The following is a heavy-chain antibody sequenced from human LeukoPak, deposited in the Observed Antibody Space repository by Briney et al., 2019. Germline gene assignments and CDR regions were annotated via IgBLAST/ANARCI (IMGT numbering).Heavy chain of an antibody. J-gene: IGHJ6*03. CDR1: GFTFSSYA. D-gene: IGHD3-10*01. Sequence: GGSLRLSCAASGFTFSSYAMNWVRQAPGKGLAWVSGINNSGGSTYYADSVKGRFTISRDNSKNTLYLQMNSLRAEDTAVYYCARDGVLMVRGVRVLDYYHYYMDVWGKGTTVTISS. CDR2: INNSGGST. CDR3: ARDGVLMVRGVRVLDYYHYYMDV. V-gene: IGHV3-23*01.